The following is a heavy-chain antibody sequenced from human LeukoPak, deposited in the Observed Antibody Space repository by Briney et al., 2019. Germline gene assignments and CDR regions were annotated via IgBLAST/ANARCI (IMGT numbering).Heavy chain of an antibody. CDR3: ARDGSPVDTAMVTAPVAPNAFDI. Sequence: SQTLSLTCAISGDSVSSNSAAWNWIRQSPSRGLEWLGRTYYRSKWYNDYAVSVKSRITINPDTSKNQFSLQLNSVTPEDTAVYYCARDGSPVDTAMVTAPVAPNAFDIWGQGTMVTVSS. V-gene: IGHV6-1*01. CDR2: TYYRSKWYN. CDR1: GDSVSSNSAA. D-gene: IGHD5-18*01. J-gene: IGHJ3*02.